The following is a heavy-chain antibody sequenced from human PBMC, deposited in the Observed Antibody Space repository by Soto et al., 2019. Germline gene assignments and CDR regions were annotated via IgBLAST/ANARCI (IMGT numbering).Heavy chain of an antibody. CDR2: INPNSGGT. J-gene: IGHJ4*02. CDR3: ARPQVAGFRADTGDFDY. Sequence: ASVKVSCKASGYTFTGYYMHWVRQAPGQGLEWMGWINPNSGGTNYAQKFQGRVTMTRDTSISTAYMELSRLRSDDTAVYYCARPQVAGFRADTGDFDYWGQGLMVTVSS. D-gene: IGHD3-10*01. V-gene: IGHV1-2*02. CDR1: GYTFTGYY.